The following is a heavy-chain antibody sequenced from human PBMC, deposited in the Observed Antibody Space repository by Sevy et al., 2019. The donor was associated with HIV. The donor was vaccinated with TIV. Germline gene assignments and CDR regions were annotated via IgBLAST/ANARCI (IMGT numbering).Heavy chain of an antibody. Sequence: GGSLRLSCAASGFTFSSYAMHWVRQAPGKGLEWVAVISYDGSKKYYADPVKGRFTISRDNSKNTLYLQMNSLRAEDTAVYYCARDSVSAWEGATFGFDYWGQGTLVTVSS. J-gene: IGHJ4*02. CDR2: ISYDGSKK. CDR1: GFTFSSYA. D-gene: IGHD1-26*01. CDR3: ARDSVSAWEGATFGFDY. V-gene: IGHV3-30-3*01.